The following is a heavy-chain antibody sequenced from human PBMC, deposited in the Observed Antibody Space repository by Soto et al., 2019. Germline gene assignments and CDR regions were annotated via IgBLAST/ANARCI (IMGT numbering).Heavy chain of an antibody. V-gene: IGHV4-59*08. CDR3: ARHPLHLGYCSSTSCYGYYYYYYMDV. Sequence: SETLSLTCTVSGGSISSYYWSWIRQPPGKGLEWIGYIYYSGSTNYNPSLKSRVTISVDTSKNQFSLKLSSVTAADTAVYYCARHPLHLGYCSSTSCYGYYYYYYMDVWGKGTTVTVSS. J-gene: IGHJ6*03. CDR2: IYYSGST. CDR1: GGSISSYY. D-gene: IGHD2-2*01.